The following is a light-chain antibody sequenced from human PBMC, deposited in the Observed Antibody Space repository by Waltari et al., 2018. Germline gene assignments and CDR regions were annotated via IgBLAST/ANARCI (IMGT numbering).Light chain of an antibody. CDR2: WAS. J-gene: IGKJ4*01. CDR3: QQYFTTLT. V-gene: IGKV4-1*01. Sequence: DIVMTQSPDSLAVSLGERASITCPSSQTILYNSNNKNYLAWYQQKPGQPPKLLIYWASTRQSGVPDRFSGSGSGTDFTLTISSLQAGDVAVYYCQQYFTTLTFGGGTKVEIK. CDR1: QTILYNSNNKNY.